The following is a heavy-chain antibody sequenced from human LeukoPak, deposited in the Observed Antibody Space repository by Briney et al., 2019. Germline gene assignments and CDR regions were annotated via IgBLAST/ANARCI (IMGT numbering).Heavy chain of an antibody. Sequence: PSETLSLTCTVSGGSISSSSYYWGWIRQPPGKGLEWIGSIYYSGSTYYNPSLKSRVTISVDTSKNQFSLKLSSVTAADTAVYYCARGGYYYDSSGYYPDYWGQGTLVTVSS. CDR2: IYYSGST. J-gene: IGHJ4*02. V-gene: IGHV4-39*07. D-gene: IGHD3-22*01. CDR3: ARGGYYYDSSGYYPDY. CDR1: GGSISSSSYY.